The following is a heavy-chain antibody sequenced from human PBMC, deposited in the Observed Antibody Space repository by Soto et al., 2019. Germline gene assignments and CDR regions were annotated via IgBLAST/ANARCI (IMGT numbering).Heavy chain of an antibody. D-gene: IGHD6-13*01. Sequence: QVQLGESGGGVVQPGRSLRLSCAASGFTFSSYPMHWVRQAPGKGLEWVAFISYDESNKYYADSVKGRFTVSRDNSKNTLYLQMNSLRAEDTAVYYCARVRGSSWYESAFEIWGQGTMVTVYS. CDR1: GFTFSSYP. V-gene: IGHV3-30-3*01. CDR3: ARVRGSSWYESAFEI. CDR2: ISYDESNK. J-gene: IGHJ3*02.